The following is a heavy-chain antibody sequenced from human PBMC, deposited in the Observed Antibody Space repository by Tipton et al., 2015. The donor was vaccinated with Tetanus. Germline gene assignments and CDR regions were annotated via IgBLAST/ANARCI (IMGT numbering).Heavy chain of an antibody. Sequence: SLRLSCVASGFTFRSYWMSWVRLAPGKGLEWISYISHTGTTTYYSASVMGRFTVSRDNTKNSLYLEINSLRAEDTAVYYCARSESRIAPRIPWGMDIWGQGTTATVSS. CDR1: GFTFRSYW. V-gene: IGHV3-11*01. CDR2: ISHTGTTT. D-gene: IGHD6-6*01. CDR3: ARSESRIAPRIPWGMDI. J-gene: IGHJ6*02.